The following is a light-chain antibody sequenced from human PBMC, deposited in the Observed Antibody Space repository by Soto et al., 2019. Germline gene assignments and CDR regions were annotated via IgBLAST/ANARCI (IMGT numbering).Light chain of an antibody. CDR3: QQHSNSPWT. CDR2: AIS. CDR1: QSVTSNY. Sequence: EIVLTQSPGTLSLSPGESAALSCRASQSVTSNYLVWYRQKPGQAPRLLIYAISSRAAGIPDRFNGSGSGTDFTLTITRLEPEDSAVSYCQQHSNSPWTFGQGTRVEV. J-gene: IGKJ1*01. V-gene: IGKV3D-20*02.